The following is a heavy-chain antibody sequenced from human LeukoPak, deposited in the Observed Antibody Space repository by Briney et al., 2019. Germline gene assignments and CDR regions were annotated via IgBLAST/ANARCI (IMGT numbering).Heavy chain of an antibody. V-gene: IGHV3-23*01. Sequence: PGGSLRLSCAASGFTFSSYAMSWVRQAPGKGLEWVSAISGSGGSTYYADSVKGRFTISRDNSKNTLYLQMNSLRAEDTAVYYCAKDWKLRFLEWLLVGNFDYWGQGTLVTVSS. CDR1: GFTFSSYA. D-gene: IGHD3-3*01. CDR2: ISGSGGST. J-gene: IGHJ4*02. CDR3: AKDWKLRFLEWLLVGNFDY.